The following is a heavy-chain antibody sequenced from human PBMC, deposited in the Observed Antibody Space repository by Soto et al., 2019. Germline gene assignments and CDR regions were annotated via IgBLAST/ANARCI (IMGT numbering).Heavy chain of an antibody. D-gene: IGHD1-20*01. CDR3: AKFLPWAYNWNQGSYYYSGMDL. J-gene: IGHJ6*02. V-gene: IGHV3-23*01. CDR1: GFTFSSYA. Sequence: XGSLGLTCAASGFTFSSYAVSWVRQAPGKGLDWVSAISGSGGSTYYADSVKGRFTISRDNSKNTLYLQMNSLRAEDTAVYYCAKFLPWAYNWNQGSYYYSGMDLWGQATTVTVPS. CDR2: ISGSGGST.